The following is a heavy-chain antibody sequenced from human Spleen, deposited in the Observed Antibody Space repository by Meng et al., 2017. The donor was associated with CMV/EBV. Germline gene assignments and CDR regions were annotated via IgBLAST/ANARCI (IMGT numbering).Heavy chain of an antibody. CDR1: GFAFDRSA. CDR3: ARAMAAADNWFDP. CDR2: ISLNSGYI. J-gene: IGHJ5*02. D-gene: IGHD6-13*01. V-gene: IGHV3-9*01. Sequence: SLKISCAASGFAFDRSAMHWVRQVPGKAPEWVSGISLNSGYIDYVGSVKGRFTISRDNAKNSLYLQMNSLRAEDTAVYYCARAMAAADNWFDPWGQGTLVTVSS.